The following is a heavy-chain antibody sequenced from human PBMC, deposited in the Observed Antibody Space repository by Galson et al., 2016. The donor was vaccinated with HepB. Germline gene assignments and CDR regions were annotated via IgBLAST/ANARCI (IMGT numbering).Heavy chain of an antibody. J-gene: IGHJ4*02. V-gene: IGHV3-30*18. D-gene: IGHD2-2*02. CDR2: ISYDGSIQ. CDR3: AKGGPGCSSSTYYTGGNFDY. CDR1: GFSLGDYG. Sequence: SLRLSCAVSGFSLGDYGMHWVRQAPGKGLEWMAVISYDGSIQYYAASVKGRFTISRDNFKNTLYLQMSSLRVEDTAVYYCAKGGPGCSSSTYYTGGNFDYWGQGTLVTVSS.